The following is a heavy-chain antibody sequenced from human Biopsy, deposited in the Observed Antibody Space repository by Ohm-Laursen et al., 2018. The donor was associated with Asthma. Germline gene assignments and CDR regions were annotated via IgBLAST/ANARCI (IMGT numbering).Heavy chain of an antibody. J-gene: IGHJ3*02. D-gene: IGHD3-9*01. CDR2: INAGNGNT. V-gene: IGHV1-3*01. CDR1: GYTFINYA. CDR3: ARTYYDFLTGQVNDALAM. Sequence: ASVKVSCKASGYTFINYAIHWVRQAPGQRLEWMGWINAGNGNTKYSEKFQGKVTITRDTSASTAYMDLSSLRSEDTAVYYCARTYYDFLTGQVNDALAMWGQGTVVTVSS.